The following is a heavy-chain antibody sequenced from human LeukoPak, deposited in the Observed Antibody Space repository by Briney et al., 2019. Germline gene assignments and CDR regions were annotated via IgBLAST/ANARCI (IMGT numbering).Heavy chain of an antibody. D-gene: IGHD6-13*01. CDR2: IYYSGST. Sequence: PSETLSLTCTVSGGSISSSSYYWGWIRQPPGKGLEWIGSIYYSGSTYYNPSLKSRVTISVDTSKNQFSLKLSSVTAADTAVYYCARHDGSSWYKGVGVDPWGQGTLVTVSS. V-gene: IGHV4-39*01. CDR3: ARHDGSSWYKGVGVDP. CDR1: GGSISSSSYY. J-gene: IGHJ5*02.